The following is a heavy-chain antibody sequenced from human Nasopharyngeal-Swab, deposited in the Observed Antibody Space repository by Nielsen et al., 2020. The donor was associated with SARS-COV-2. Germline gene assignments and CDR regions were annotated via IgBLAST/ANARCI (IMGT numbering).Heavy chain of an antibody. V-gene: IGHV3-30-3*01. J-gene: IGHJ4*02. CDR2: ISYDGNNK. CDR1: GFIVSSKY. CDR3: ARDNDFEY. Sequence: GGSLRLSCAASGFIVSSKYMSWVRQAPGKGLEWVAVISYDGNNKYYADSVKGRFTISRDNSKNTLYLQMNSLRAEDTAVYYCARDNDFEYWGQGTLVTVPS.